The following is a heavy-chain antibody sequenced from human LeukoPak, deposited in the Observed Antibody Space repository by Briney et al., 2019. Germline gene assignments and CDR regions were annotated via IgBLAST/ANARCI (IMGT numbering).Heavy chain of an antibody. J-gene: IGHJ4*02. CDR1: GYTFTSYA. CDR3: ARESRGSSGYRAGGFDY. CDR2: INAGNGNT. V-gene: IGHV1-3*01. D-gene: IGHD3-22*01. Sequence: ASVKVSCKASGYTFTSYAMHWVRQAPGQRLEWMGWINAGNGNTKYSQKFRGRVTITRDTSASTAYMELSSLRSEDTAVYYCARESRGSSGYRAGGFDYWGQGTLVTVSS.